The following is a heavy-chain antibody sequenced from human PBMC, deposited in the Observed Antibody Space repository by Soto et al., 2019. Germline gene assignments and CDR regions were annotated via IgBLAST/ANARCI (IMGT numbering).Heavy chain of an antibody. CDR1: GGSISRGDYC. Sequence: SETLSLTCTVSGGSISRGDYCWIWIRQPPGKGLEWIGYIYYSGSTNYNPSLKSRVTISVDTSKNQFSLKLSSVTAADTAVYYCARMSITVTTNYFDYWGQGTLVTVSS. CDR2: IYYSGST. D-gene: IGHD4-4*01. CDR3: ARMSITVTTNYFDY. V-gene: IGHV4-61*08. J-gene: IGHJ4*02.